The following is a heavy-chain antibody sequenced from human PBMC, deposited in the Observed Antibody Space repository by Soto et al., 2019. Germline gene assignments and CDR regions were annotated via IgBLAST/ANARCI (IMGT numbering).Heavy chain of an antibody. D-gene: IGHD1-1*01. Sequence: QITLKESGPTLVKPTQTLTLTCAFSGFSLSKSGVGVGWIRQPPGKALEWLALIYWDDDKRYSPSLESRLTISXDXSXNXXVLTMSTLDPVDTATYSCAHWAFPNDRPRYYAMDVWGQGTTVTVSS. CDR3: AHWAFPNDRPRYYAMDV. CDR2: IYWDDDK. V-gene: IGHV2-5*02. J-gene: IGHJ6*02. CDR1: GFSLSKSGVG.